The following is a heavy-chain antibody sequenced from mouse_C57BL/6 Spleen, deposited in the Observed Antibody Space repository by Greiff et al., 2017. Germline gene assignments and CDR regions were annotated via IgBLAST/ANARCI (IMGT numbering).Heavy chain of an antibody. V-gene: IGHV1-80*01. D-gene: IGHD2-2*01. J-gene: IGHJ4*01. CDR2: IYPGDGDT. CDR3: ARKGGYYDAMDY. CDR1: GYAFSSYW. Sequence: QVQLKESGAELVKPGASVKISCKASGYAFSSYWMNWVKQRPGKGLEWIGQIYPGDGDTNYNGKFKGKDTLTADKSSSTAYMQLSSLTSEDSAVYYCARKGGYYDAMDYWGQGTSVTVSS.